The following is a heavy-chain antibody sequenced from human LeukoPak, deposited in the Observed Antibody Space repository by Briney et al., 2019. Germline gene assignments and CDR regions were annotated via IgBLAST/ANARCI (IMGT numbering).Heavy chain of an antibody. J-gene: IGHJ4*02. V-gene: IGHV3-33*06. CDR3: AKDYYDSSGLYYFDY. CDR2: IWYDGSNK. CDR1: GFTFSSYG. Sequence: GGSLRLSCAACGFTFSSYGVHRVRQAPGKGVEWVAVIWYDGSNKYYADSVKGRFTISRDNSKTTLYLQMNSLRAEDTAVYYCAKDYYDSSGLYYFDYWGQGTLVTVSS. D-gene: IGHD3-22*01.